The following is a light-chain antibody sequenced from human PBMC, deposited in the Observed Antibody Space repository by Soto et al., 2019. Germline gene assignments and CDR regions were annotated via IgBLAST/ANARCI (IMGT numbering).Light chain of an antibody. V-gene: IGKV3-20*01. CDR1: QSVRNTY. J-gene: IGKJ4*01. CDR2: DAS. CDR3: QQYGSSFT. Sequence: EIVLTQSPGTLSLSPGERATLSCRASQSVRNTYLAWYQQKLGPAPRLLIYDASSRATGIPDRFIGSGSGTDVTLTISRLEPEDFAVYYCQQYGSSFTFGGGTKVEIK.